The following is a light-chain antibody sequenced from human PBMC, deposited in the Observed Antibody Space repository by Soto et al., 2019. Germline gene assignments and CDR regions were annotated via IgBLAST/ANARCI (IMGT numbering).Light chain of an antibody. CDR3: QVWDNSSDHVV. V-gene: IGLV3-21*02. CDR1: NIGSKS. CDR2: DDS. J-gene: IGLJ2*01. Sequence: SYELTQTPSVSVAPGQTARISCGGKNIGSKSVNWYHQKPGQAPVLVIYDDSDRPSGIPERFSGSNSGNTATLTISRVEAGDEADYYCQVWDNSSDHVVFGGGTQLTVL.